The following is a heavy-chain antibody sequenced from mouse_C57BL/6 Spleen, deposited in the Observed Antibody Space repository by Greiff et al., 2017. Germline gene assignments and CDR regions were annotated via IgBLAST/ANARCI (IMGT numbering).Heavy chain of an antibody. Sequence: VQLKQSGAELVRPGASVKLSCTASGFNIKDDYMHWVKQRPEQGLEWIGWIDPENGDTEYASKFQGKATITADTSSNTAYLQLSSLTSEDTAVYYCTTWGAQATFYYAMDYWGQGTSVTVSS. D-gene: IGHD3-2*02. J-gene: IGHJ4*01. CDR2: IDPENGDT. CDR1: GFNIKDDY. V-gene: IGHV14-4*01. CDR3: TTWGAQATFYYAMDY.